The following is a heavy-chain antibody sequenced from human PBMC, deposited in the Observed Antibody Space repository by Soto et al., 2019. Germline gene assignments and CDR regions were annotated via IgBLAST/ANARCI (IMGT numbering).Heavy chain of an antibody. D-gene: IGHD6-19*01. CDR1: GFTFSTHW. CDR3: ARDHSSGWFGNWFDP. Sequence: EVQLLESGGALVQPGGSLRLSCAASGFTFSTHWMSWVRQAPGKGLEWVANIKEDGSETYYVDSVKGRFTISRDNAKNSLYLQMNSLRAEDTAVYYCARDHSSGWFGNWFDPWGRGTLVTVSS. J-gene: IGHJ5*02. CDR2: IKEDGSET. V-gene: IGHV3-7*03.